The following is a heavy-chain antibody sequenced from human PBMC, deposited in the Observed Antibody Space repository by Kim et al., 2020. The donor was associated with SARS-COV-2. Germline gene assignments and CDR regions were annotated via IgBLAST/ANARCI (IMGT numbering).Heavy chain of an antibody. CDR2: IYTSGST. CDR1: GGSISSYY. V-gene: IGHV4-4*07. CDR3: ARRAAGTYYFDD. D-gene: IGHD6-13*01. Sequence: SETLSLTCTVSGGSISSYYWCWIRQPAGNGLEWVGHIYTSGSTKYNPALKSRVTMSVDTSKNQFSLTLSSVTAADTAVYYCARRAAGTYYFDDWGQGTLVTVSS. J-gene: IGHJ4*02.